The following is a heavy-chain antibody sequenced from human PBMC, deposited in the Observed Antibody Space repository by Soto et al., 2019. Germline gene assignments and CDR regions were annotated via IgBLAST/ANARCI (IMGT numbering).Heavy chain of an antibody. V-gene: IGHV1-69*13. Sequence: GASVAVSCKASGGTFSSYAISWVRQAPGQGLEWMGGIIPIFGTANYAQKFQGRVTITADESTSTAYMELSSLRSEDTAVYYCAREGLHSYVLNAFDIWGQGTMVSVSS. J-gene: IGHJ3*02. CDR2: IIPIFGTA. D-gene: IGHD5-18*01. CDR3: AREGLHSYVLNAFDI. CDR1: GGTFSSYA.